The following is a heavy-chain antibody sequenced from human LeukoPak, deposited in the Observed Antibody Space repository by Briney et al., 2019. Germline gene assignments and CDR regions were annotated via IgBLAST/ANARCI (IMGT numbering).Heavy chain of an antibody. CDR3: ARLSQTPAYYDTSVYYYLGY. V-gene: IGHV1-8*01. CDR2: MNPDTGNS. Sequence: GASVKVSCKGSGYTFSSYDINWVRQATGQGLEWMGWMNPDTGNSGYAQKFQGRVTMTRDTSISTAYMELSSLRSEDTAVYYCARLSQTPAYYDTSVYYYLGYWGRGTLLTVSS. CDR1: GYTFSSYD. D-gene: IGHD3-22*01. J-gene: IGHJ4*02.